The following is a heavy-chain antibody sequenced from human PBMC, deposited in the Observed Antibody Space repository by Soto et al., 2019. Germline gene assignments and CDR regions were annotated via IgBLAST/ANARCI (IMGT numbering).Heavy chain of an antibody. J-gene: IGHJ1*01. CDR3: ARDGDIVVVPAAMHGYFQH. Sequence: SETLSLTCAVYGGSFSGYYWSWIRQPPGKGLEWIGEINHSGSTNYNPSLKSRVTISVDTSKNQFSLKLSSVTAADTAVYYCARDGDIVVVPAAMHGYFQHWGQGPLVTVS. D-gene: IGHD2-2*01. CDR2: INHSGST. V-gene: IGHV4-34*01. CDR1: GGSFSGYY.